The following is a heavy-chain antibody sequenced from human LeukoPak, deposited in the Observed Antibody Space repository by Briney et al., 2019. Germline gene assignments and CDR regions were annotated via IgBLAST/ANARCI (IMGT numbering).Heavy chain of an antibody. V-gene: IGHV3-23*01. J-gene: IGHJ3*02. CDR3: AKGRPPLYYYDSSGYNDAFDI. CDR1: GFTFSSYA. D-gene: IGHD3-22*01. Sequence: PGGSLRLSCAASGFTFSSYAMSWVRQAPGKGLEWVSAISGSGGSTYYADSVKGRFTISRDNSKNTLYLQMNSLRAEDTAVYYCAKGRPPLYYYDSSGYNDAFDIWGQGTMVTVSS. CDR2: ISGSGGST.